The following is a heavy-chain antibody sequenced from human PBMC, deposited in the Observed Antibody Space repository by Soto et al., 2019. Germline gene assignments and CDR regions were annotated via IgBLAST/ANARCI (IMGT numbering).Heavy chain of an antibody. D-gene: IGHD2-21*02. J-gene: IGHJ3*02. V-gene: IGHV2-5*02. CDR1: GFSLTTTGEG. CDR2: IYWDDDK. CDR3: SRTQLTMTANAFDI. Sequence: QITLKESGPTLVKPTQALTLTCSFSGFSLTTTGEGVVWIRQPPGKALEFLALIYWDDDKFYNPSLKNRLTITKDTSKNHVVLTMTNMDPVDTATYCCSRTQLTMTANAFDIWGQGTSVTVSS.